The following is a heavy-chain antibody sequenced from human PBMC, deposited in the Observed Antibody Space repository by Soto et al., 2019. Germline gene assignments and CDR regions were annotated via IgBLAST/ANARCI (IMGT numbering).Heavy chain of an antibody. V-gene: IGHV1-46*01. CDR1: GYIFSSHC. D-gene: IGHD2-2*01. CDR3: AREVSGPGATYVMDV. J-gene: IGHJ6*02. CDR2: INPGGGRT. Sequence: ASVKVSRKASGYIFSSHCIYWVRQAPGQGLQWMGIINPGGGRTAYAQKFQGRVTLTRDMSTSTVYMELTSLTYDDTAVYYCAREVSGPGATYVMDVWGQGTTVTVSS.